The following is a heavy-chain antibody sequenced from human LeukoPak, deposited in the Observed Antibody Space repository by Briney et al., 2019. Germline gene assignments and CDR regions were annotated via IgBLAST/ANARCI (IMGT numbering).Heavy chain of an antibody. CDR1: GGSISTYY. CDR3: ARRTVTNGWFRIDY. J-gene: IGHJ4*02. Sequence: PSETLCLTCTVSGGSISTYYWSWIRQPPGKGLEWIGYIYYNGATDYNPSLKSRVTISVDTSKNEFSLKLSSVTAADTALYYCARRTVTNGWFRIDYWGQGSLVIVSS. D-gene: IGHD6-19*01. V-gene: IGHV4-59*08. CDR2: IYYNGAT.